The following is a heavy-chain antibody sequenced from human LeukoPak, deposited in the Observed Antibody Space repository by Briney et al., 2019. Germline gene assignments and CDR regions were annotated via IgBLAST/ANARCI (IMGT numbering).Heavy chain of an antibody. J-gene: IGHJ4*02. CDR2: ISSSSSYI. Sequence: GGSLRLSCAASGFTFSSYSMNWVRQAPGKGLEWVSSISSSSSYIYYADSVKGRFTISRDNAKNSLYLQMNSLRAEDTAVYYWGRDPPPGAGGASWGQGTLVTVSS. D-gene: IGHD1-26*01. CDR3: GRDPPPGAGGAS. V-gene: IGHV3-21*01. CDR1: GFTFSSYS.